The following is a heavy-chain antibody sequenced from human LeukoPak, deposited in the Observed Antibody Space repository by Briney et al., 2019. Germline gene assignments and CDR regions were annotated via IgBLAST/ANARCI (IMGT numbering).Heavy chain of an antibody. V-gene: IGHV3-21*01. CDR2: ISSSSSYI. J-gene: IGHJ6*02. CDR3: ASSHLVEYCSGGSCYSKDYYYYGMDV. CDR1: GFTFSSYS. Sequence: PGGSLRLSCAASGFTFSSYSMNWVRQAPGKGLEWVSSISSSSSYIYYADSVKGRFTISRDNAKNSLYLQMNSLRAEDTAVYYCASSHLVEYCSGGSCYSKDYYYYGMDVWGQGTTVTVSS. D-gene: IGHD2-15*01.